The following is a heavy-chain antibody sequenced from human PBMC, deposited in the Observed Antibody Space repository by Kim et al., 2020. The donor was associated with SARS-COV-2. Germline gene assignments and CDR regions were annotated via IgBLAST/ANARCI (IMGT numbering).Heavy chain of an antibody. CDR1: GFTFSSYA. CDR2: ISYDGSNK. Sequence: GGSLRLSCAASGFTFSSYAMHWVRQAPGKGLEWVAVISYDGSNKYYADSVKGRFTISRDNSKNTLYLQMNSLRAEDTAVYYCARDPLPLGGYFDYWGQGTLVTVSS. D-gene: IGHD2-15*01. CDR3: ARDPLPLGGYFDY. J-gene: IGHJ4*02. V-gene: IGHV3-30*04.